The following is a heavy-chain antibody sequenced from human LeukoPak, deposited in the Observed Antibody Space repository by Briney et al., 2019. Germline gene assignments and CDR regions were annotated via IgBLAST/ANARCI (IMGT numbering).Heavy chain of an antibody. CDR3: AGADWAAGVAFDY. CDR2: INAKSGGT. Sequence: ASVKVSCKASGYTFTDYYIHWVRQAPGQGLEWMGWINAKSGGTNFAQNFQGRVTMTRDTSITTAYMELTSLRSDDTAVYYCAGADWAAGVAFDYWDQGTLVTVSS. CDR1: GYTFTDYY. V-gene: IGHV1-2*02. D-gene: IGHD3-9*01. J-gene: IGHJ4*02.